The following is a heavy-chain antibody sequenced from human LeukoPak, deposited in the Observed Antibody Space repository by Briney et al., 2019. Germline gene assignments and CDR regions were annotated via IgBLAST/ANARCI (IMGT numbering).Heavy chain of an antibody. CDR1: GFTFSSYG. D-gene: IGHD3-22*01. CDR2: IRYDGSNK. Sequence: GGSLRLSCAASGFTFSSYGMHWVRQAPGKGLEWVAFIRYDGSNKYYADSVKGRFTISRDNSKNTLYLQMNSLRAEDTAVYYCAKGPYYYDSSGYSHFDYWGQGTLVTVSS. V-gene: IGHV3-30*02. CDR3: AKGPYYYDSSGYSHFDY. J-gene: IGHJ4*02.